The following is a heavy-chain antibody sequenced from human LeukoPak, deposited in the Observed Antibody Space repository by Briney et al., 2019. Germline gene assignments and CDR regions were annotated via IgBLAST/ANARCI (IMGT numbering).Heavy chain of an antibody. CDR3: AKIGETWIQLWLQHPFDY. CDR1: GFTFSSYA. V-gene: IGHV3-23*01. J-gene: IGHJ4*02. CDR2: ISGSGGST. Sequence: PGGSLRLSCAASGFTFSSYAMSWVRQAPGKGLDWVSAISGSGGSTYYADSVKGRFTISRDNSKNTLYLQMNSLRAEDTAVYYCAKIGETWIQLWLQHPFDYWGQGTLVTVSS. D-gene: IGHD5-18*01.